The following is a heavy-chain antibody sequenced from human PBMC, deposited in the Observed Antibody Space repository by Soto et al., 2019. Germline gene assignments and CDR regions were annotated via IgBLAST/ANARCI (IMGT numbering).Heavy chain of an antibody. V-gene: IGHV4-31*03. CDR3: ARVIVAGNNWFDP. CDR2: IYYSGST. J-gene: IGHJ5*02. CDR1: GGSISSGGYY. Sequence: QVQLQESGPGLVKPSQTLSLTCTVSGGSISSGGYYWSWTRQHPGKGLEWIGYIYYSGSTYYNPSLKSRVTMSVDTSKNQFSLKLSSVTAADTAGYYCARVIVAGNNWFDPWGQGTLVTVSS. D-gene: IGHD2-15*01.